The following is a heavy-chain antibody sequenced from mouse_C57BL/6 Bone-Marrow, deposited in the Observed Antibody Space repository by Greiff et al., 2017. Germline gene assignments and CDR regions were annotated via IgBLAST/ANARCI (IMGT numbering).Heavy chain of an antibody. CDR3: ARDGYYYGSSPSYFDY. CDR1: GFTFSDYY. J-gene: IGHJ2*01. Sequence: EVQRVESEGGLVQPGSSMKLSCTASGFTFSDYYMAWVRQVPEKGLEWVANINYDGSSTYYLDSLKSRFIISRDNAKNILYLQMSSLKSEDTATYYCARDGYYYGSSPSYFDYWGQGTTLTVSS. D-gene: IGHD1-1*01. CDR2: INYDGSST. V-gene: IGHV5-16*01.